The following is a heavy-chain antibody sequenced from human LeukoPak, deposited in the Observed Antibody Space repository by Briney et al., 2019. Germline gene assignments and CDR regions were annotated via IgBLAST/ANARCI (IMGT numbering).Heavy chain of an antibody. CDR2: ITGSGAST. Sequence: GGSLRLSCAASGFTFMNSVMTWVRQAPGKGLEWVSSITGSGASTYYADSVKGWFTISRDNSKNTLFLQMHSLRAEDTAVYYCAKELGAHDYWGQGALVTVSS. J-gene: IGHJ4*02. CDR1: GFTFMNSV. CDR3: AKELGAHDY. D-gene: IGHD1-26*01. V-gene: IGHV3-23*01.